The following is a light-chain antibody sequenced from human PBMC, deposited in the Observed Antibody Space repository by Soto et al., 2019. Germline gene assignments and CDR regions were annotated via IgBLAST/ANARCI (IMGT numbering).Light chain of an antibody. J-gene: IGKJ2*01. V-gene: IGKV1-6*01. Sequence: AIQMTQSPSSLSASVGDRVTINCRASQGIRNDLAWYQQKPGKAPKLLIYGTSNLQSGVPSRFSGSGSGTDFTLTISSLQPEDFATYYWLQDYNYPRTFGQGTNLEI. CDR1: QGIRND. CDR2: GTS. CDR3: LQDYNYPRT.